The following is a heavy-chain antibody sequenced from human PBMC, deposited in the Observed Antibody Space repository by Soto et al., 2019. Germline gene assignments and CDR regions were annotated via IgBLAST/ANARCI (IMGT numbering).Heavy chain of an antibody. J-gene: IGHJ5*02. CDR1: GGSFSGYY. CDR2: INHSGST. Sequence: PSETLSLTGAVYGGSFSGYYCSWIRQPPGKGLEWIGEINHSGSTNYNPSLKSRVTISVDTSKNQFSLKLSSVTAADTAVYYCARVQPVHNWFDPWGQGTLVTVSS. CDR3: ARVQPVHNWFDP. D-gene: IGHD4-17*01. V-gene: IGHV4-34*01.